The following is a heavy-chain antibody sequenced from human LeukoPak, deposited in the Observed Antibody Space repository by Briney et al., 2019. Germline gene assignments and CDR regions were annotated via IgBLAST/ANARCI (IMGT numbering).Heavy chain of an antibody. J-gene: IGHJ6*02. D-gene: IGHD5-12*01. CDR1: GFTFSSYG. V-gene: IGHV3-33*01. Sequence: PGGSLRLSCAASGFTFSSYGMHWVRQAPGKGLEWVAVIWYDGSNKYYADSVKGRFTISRDNSENTLYLQMNSLRAEDTAVYYCARAGGTYSGYGDGMDVWGQGTTVTVSS. CDR2: IWYDGSNK. CDR3: ARAGGTYSGYGDGMDV.